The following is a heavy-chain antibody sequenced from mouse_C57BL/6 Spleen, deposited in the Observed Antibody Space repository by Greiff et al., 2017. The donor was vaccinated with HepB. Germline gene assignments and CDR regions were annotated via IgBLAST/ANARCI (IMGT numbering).Heavy chain of an antibody. CDR2: IWTGGGT. CDR3: ARNSRLFYGSSSYYAMDY. CDR1: GFSLTSYA. V-gene: IGHV2-9-1*01. D-gene: IGHD1-1*01. Sequence: QVQLKQSGPGLVAPSQSLSITCTVSGFSLTSYAISWVRQPPGKGLEWLGVIWTGGGTNYNSALKSRLSISKDNSKSQVFLKMNSLQTDDTARYYCARNSRLFYGSSSYYAMDYWGQGTSVTVSS. J-gene: IGHJ4*01.